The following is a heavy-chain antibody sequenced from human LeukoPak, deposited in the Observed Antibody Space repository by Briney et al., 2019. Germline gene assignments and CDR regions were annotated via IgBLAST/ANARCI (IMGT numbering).Heavy chain of an antibody. D-gene: IGHD3-22*01. CDR1: GGSFSGYY. J-gene: IGHJ3*02. V-gene: IGHV4-34*01. CDR2: INHSGST. Sequence: SETLSLTCAVYGGSFSGYYWSWIRQPPGKGLEWIGEINHSGSTNYNPSHKSRVTISVDTSKNQFSLKLSSVTAADTAVYYCARRPRITMIVVVITTYAFDIWGQGTMVTVSS. CDR3: ARRPRITMIVVVITTYAFDI.